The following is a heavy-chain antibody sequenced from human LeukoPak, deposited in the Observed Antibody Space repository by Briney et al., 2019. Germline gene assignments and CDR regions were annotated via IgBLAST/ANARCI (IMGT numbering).Heavy chain of an antibody. CDR1: GFTFSSYG. J-gene: IGHJ5*02. V-gene: IGHV3-33*01. CDR2: IWYDGSNK. D-gene: IGHD6-13*01. Sequence: GGSLRLSCAASGFTFSSYGMHWVRQAPGKGLEWVTVIWYDGSNKYYADSVKGRFTISRDNSKNTLYLQMNGLRAEDTAVYYCARDNSSSWFDPWGQGTLVTVSS. CDR3: ARDNSSSWFDP.